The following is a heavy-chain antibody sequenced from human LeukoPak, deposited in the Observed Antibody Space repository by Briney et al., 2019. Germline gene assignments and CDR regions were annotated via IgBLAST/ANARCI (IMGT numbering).Heavy chain of an antibody. J-gene: IGHJ3*02. D-gene: IGHD3-16*01. CDR3: GASRQYVGAFDI. CDR1: GFTFSSYE. V-gene: IGHV3-48*03. CDR2: ISSNSSTI. Sequence: GGSLRLSCAASGFTFSSYELYWVRQAPGKGLEWISYISSNSSTIKYADSVRGRFTISRADARESLFLQMNSLRAEDTAIYYCGASRQYVGAFDIWGQGTLVTVSS.